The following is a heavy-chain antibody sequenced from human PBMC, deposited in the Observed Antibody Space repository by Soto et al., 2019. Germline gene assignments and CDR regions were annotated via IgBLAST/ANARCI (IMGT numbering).Heavy chain of an antibody. CDR2: IYHSGTI. Sequence: KSSETLSLTCTVSGGSISGYYWSWMRQPPGQGLEWIGYIYHSGTIRYNPSLESRVTISVDTSKNQFSLKLASVTAADTAVYYCARTQMATLYFDYWGQGTLVTVSS. CDR3: ARTQMATLYFDY. D-gene: IGHD5-12*01. J-gene: IGHJ4*02. CDR1: GGSISGYY. V-gene: IGHV4-59*01.